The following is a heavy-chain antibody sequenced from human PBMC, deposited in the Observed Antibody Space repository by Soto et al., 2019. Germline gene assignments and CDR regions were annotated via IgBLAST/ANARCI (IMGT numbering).Heavy chain of an antibody. CDR2: IYYSEST. J-gene: IGHJ5*02. D-gene: IGHD3-10*01. CDR3: ARRLLWFGESEGWFDP. Sequence: SETLSLTCIVFGGSISSYYWSWIRQPPGKGLEWIGYIYYSESTNYNPSLKSRVTISVDTSKNQFSLKLSSVTAADTAVYYCARRLLWFGESEGWFDPWGQGTLVTVSS. CDR1: GGSISSYY. V-gene: IGHV4-59*08.